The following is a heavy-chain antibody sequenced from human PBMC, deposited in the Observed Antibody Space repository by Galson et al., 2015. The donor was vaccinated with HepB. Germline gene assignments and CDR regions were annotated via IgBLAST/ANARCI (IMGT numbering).Heavy chain of an antibody. J-gene: IGHJ4*02. Sequence: SLRLSCAASGFTFSSYGMHWVLQAPGKGLEWVAVISYDGSNKYYADSVKGRFTISRDNSKNTLYLQMNSLRAKDTAVYYCAKGYSSGWYPYWGQGTLVTVSS. CDR3: AKGYSSGWYPY. CDR1: GFTFSSYG. D-gene: IGHD6-19*01. CDR2: ISYDGSNK. V-gene: IGHV3-30*18.